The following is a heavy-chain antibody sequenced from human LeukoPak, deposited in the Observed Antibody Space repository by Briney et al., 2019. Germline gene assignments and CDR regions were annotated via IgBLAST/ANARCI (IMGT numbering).Heavy chain of an antibody. CDR3: ARMYSGTSYYFDY. Sequence: SETLSLTCSVSGVSISTYYWIWIRQPPAKGLEWMGFFSYSGSTKYNPSLKSRVTMSVDTSKNQFSLKLNSVTAADTAVYYCARMYSGTSYYFDYWGRGTLVTVSS. J-gene: IGHJ4*02. CDR1: GVSISTYY. V-gene: IGHV4-59*01. D-gene: IGHD1-26*01. CDR2: FSYSGST.